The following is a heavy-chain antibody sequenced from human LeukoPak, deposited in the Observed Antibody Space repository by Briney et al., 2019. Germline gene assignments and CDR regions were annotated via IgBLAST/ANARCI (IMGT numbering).Heavy chain of an antibody. D-gene: IGHD5-18*01. CDR1: GFTFSDYW. V-gene: IGHV3-74*01. CDR2: IHRDGSST. Sequence: GGSLRLSCAASGFTFSDYWMHWVRQAPGKGLVWVSRIHRDGSSTTYADSVKGRFTISRDNAKNTLYLQMNSLRAEDTAMYYCARGTEGYTYGEFDSWGQGTLVTVSS. CDR3: ARGTEGYTYGEFDS. J-gene: IGHJ5*01.